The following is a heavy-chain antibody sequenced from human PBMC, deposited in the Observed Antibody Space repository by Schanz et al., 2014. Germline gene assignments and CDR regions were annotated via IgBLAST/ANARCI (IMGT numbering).Heavy chain of an antibody. D-gene: IGHD6-13*01. CDR3: AKSQGSSFDS. Sequence: QVHLLESGGGLVEPGGSLRLSCAASGFSFSDYYMSWIRQAPGKGLEWISFINTGSNYINYADSVKGRFTISRDNSKNTVHLQMNSLRAEDTAVYYCAKSQGSSFDSWGQGTLVTVSS. J-gene: IGHJ4*02. V-gene: IGHV3-11*06. CDR1: GFSFSDYY. CDR2: INTGSNYI.